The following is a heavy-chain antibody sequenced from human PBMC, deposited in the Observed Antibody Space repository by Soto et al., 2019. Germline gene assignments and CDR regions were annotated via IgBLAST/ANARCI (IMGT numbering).Heavy chain of an antibody. V-gene: IGHV4-59*01. CDR2: IYDSGTT. D-gene: IGHD3-10*01. J-gene: IGHJ5*02. CDR3: ARRVVRGVIRWFDP. CDR1: GGSISGYY. Sequence: PSETLSLTCTVSGGSISGYYWSWIRRPPGNGLEWIGYIYDSGTTNYNSSLKSRVTISVDTSKNQFSLKLSSVTAADTAVYYCARRVVRGVIRWFDPWGQGTLVTVSS.